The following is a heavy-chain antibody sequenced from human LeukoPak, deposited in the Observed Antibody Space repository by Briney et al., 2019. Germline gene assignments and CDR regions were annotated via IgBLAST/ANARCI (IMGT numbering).Heavy chain of an antibody. D-gene: IGHD3-9*01. CDR1: GFTFSSYA. Sequence: GGSLRLSCAASGFTFSSYAMSWVRQAPGKGLEWVSAISGSGGSTYYADSVKGRFTISRDNSKNTLYLQVNSLRAEDTAVYYCAKDVPIPQYYDILTGYAPDFDYWGQGTLVTVSS. V-gene: IGHV3-23*01. J-gene: IGHJ4*02. CDR2: ISGSGGST. CDR3: AKDVPIPQYYDILTGYAPDFDY.